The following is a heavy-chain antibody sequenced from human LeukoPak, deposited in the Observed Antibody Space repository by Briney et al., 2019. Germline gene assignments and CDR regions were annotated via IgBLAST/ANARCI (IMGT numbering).Heavy chain of an antibody. D-gene: IGHD3-10*01. CDR2: ISYDGSNK. V-gene: IGHV3-30*18. Sequence: PGGSLRLSCAASGFTFSSYGMHWVRQAPGKGLEWVAVISYDGSNKYYADSVKGRFTISRDNSKNTLYLQMNSLRAEDTAVYYCAKDSGYYGSGSFSWFDPWGQGTLVTVSS. CDR3: AKDSGYYGSGSFSWFDP. J-gene: IGHJ5*02. CDR1: GFTFSSYG.